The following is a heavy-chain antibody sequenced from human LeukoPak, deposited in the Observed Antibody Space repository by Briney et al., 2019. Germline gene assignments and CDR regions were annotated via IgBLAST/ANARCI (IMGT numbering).Heavy chain of an antibody. D-gene: IGHD3-22*01. CDR2: ISYDGSNK. CDR1: GFTFSSYA. Sequence: GGSLRLSCAASGFTFSSYAMHWVRRAPGKGLEWVAVISYDGSNKYYADSVKGRFTISRDNSKNTLYLQMNSLRAEDTAVYYCARDRDYYDSSAPFDYWGQGTLVTVSS. J-gene: IGHJ4*02. V-gene: IGHV3-30-3*01. CDR3: ARDRDYYDSSAPFDY.